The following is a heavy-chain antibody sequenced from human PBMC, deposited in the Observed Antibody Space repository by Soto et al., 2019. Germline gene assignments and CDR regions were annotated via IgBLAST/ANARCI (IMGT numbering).Heavy chain of an antibody. J-gene: IGHJ3*02. V-gene: IGHV3-23*01. Sequence: EVQVLESGGGLVQPGGSLRLSCEGSGFTVSSHAMTWIRQAPGKGPEWVSTVTADGGTYYADSVKGRFAMSRDTSENTLYVQMTGLGAEATAAYYCAPHVSCSGGSCQYDAFAIRGQGTMVTVSS. CDR1: GFTVSSHA. CDR3: APHVSCSGGSCQYDAFAI. CDR2: VTADGGT. D-gene: IGHD2-15*01.